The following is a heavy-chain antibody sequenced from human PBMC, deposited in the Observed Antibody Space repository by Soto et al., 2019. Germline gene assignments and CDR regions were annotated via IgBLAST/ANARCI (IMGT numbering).Heavy chain of an antibody. CDR3: ARTYSSSSLNWFDP. J-gene: IGHJ5*02. CDR2: ISAYNGNT. V-gene: IGHV1-18*01. Sequence: ASVKVSCKASGYTFTSYGISWVRQAPGQGLEWMGWISAYNGNTNYAQKLQGRVTMTTDTSTSTAYMELRGLRSDDTAVYYCARTYSSSSLNWFDPWGQGTLVTVSS. D-gene: IGHD6-6*01. CDR1: GYTFTSYG.